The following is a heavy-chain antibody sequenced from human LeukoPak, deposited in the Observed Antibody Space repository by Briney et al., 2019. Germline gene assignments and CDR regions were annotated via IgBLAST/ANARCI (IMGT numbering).Heavy chain of an antibody. CDR1: GYTFTGYY. CDR3: AREEIPRGVVASSSPYY. V-gene: IGHV1-2*06. Sequence: ASVKVSCKASGYTFTGYYMHWVRQAPGQGLEWMGRINPNSGGTNYAQKFQGRVTMTRDTSISTAYMELSRLRSDDTAVYYCAREEIPRGVVASSSPYYWGQGTLVTVSS. J-gene: IGHJ4*02. CDR2: INPNSGGT. D-gene: IGHD2-15*01.